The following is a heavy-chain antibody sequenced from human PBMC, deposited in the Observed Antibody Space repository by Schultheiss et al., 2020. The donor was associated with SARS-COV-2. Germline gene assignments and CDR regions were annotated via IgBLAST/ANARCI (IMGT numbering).Heavy chain of an antibody. D-gene: IGHD1-1*01. V-gene: IGHV3-66*01. J-gene: IGHJ3*02. CDR2: IYSGGST. Sequence: GGSLRLSCAASGFTVSSNYMSWVRQAPGKGLEWVSVIYSGGSTYYADSVKGRFTISRDNSKNTLYLQMNSLRAEDTAVYYCTREEERALGDAFDIWGQGTMVTVSS. CDR1: GFTVSSNY. CDR3: TREEERALGDAFDI.